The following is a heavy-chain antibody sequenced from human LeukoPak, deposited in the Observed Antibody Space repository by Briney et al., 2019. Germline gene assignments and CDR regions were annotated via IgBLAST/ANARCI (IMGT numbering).Heavy chain of an antibody. CDR2: INPSGGST. CDR3: TRKLRLDEH. J-gene: IGHJ4*02. CDR1: GYTFTSYY. D-gene: IGHD1-7*01. V-gene: IGHV1-46*01. Sequence: ASVKVSCKASGYTFTSYYMHWVRQAPGQGLEWMGIINPSGGSTSYAQKFQGRVTMTRDTSTSTAYMELSSLTPDDTAIYYCTRKLRLDEHWGQGTLVAVSS.